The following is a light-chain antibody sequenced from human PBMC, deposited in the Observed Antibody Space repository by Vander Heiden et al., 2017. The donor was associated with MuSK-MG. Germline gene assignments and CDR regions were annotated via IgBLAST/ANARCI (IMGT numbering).Light chain of an antibody. CDR1: SLRRYY. CDR2: GKN. J-gene: IGLJ2*01. V-gene: IGLV3-19*01. Sequence: SSELTHESAAFVPLGQTVRITCQGDSLRRYYASWYQQKPGQAPVLVIYGKNNRPSGIPDRFSGSSSGNTASLTITGAQAEDEADYYCDSRDSSGNHVVFGGGTKLTVL. CDR3: DSRDSSGNHVV.